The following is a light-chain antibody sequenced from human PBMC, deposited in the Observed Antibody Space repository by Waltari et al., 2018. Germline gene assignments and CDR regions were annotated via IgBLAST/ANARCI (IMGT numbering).Light chain of an antibody. CDR2: KDT. V-gene: IGLV3-25*03. CDR3: QSAETGQSGSRSPTYLV. CDR1: ALPNQH. J-gene: IGLJ2*01. Sequence: SYELTQPPSVSVSPGQTAKITCSGDALPNQHFYWYQPKQGQAPIVVVYKDTGRPSGIPERFSGSRSGTTATLTISGAQAEDEADYYCQSAETGQSGSRSPTYLVFGGGTKLTVL.